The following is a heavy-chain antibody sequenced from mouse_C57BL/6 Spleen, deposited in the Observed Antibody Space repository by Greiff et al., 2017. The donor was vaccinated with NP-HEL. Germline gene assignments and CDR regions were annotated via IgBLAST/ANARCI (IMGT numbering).Heavy chain of an antibody. D-gene: IGHD1-1*01. CDR1: GYTFTDYY. Sequence: EVQLQQSGPVLVKPGASVKMSCKASGYTFTDYYMNWVKQSHGKSLEWIGVINPYNGGTSYNQKFKGKATLTVDKSSSTAYMELNSLTSEDSAVYYCARRGYGPYWYFDVWGTGTTVTVSS. J-gene: IGHJ1*03. CDR3: ARRGYGPYWYFDV. V-gene: IGHV1-19*01. CDR2: INPYNGGT.